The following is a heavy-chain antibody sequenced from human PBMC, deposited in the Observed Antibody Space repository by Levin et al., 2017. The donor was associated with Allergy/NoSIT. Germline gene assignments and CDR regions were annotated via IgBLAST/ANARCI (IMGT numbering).Heavy chain of an antibody. CDR2: ISWNSGSI. V-gene: IGHV3-9*01. Sequence: GGSLRLSCAASGFTFDDYAMHWVRQAPGKGLEWVSGISWNSGSIGYADSVKGRFTISRDNAKNSLYLQMNSLRAEDTALYYCAKDKYYDSSGYEVGGSFDYWGQGTLVTVSS. J-gene: IGHJ4*02. CDR1: GFTFDDYA. D-gene: IGHD3-22*01. CDR3: AKDKYYDSSGYEVGGSFDY.